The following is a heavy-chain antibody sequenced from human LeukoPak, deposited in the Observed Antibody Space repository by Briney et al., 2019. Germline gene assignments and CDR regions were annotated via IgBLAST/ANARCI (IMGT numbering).Heavy chain of an antibody. CDR1: GFTFNYYW. V-gene: IGHV3-7*01. J-gene: IGHJ3*02. CDR2: IKQDGSEK. Sequence: LGGSLRLSCAASGFTFNYYWMSWVRQPPGKGLEWVANIKQDGSEKGYVDSMKGRFTISRDNANNSLYLHMNSLRVEDTAIYYCARNQKGASDAFDIWGLGTMVTVSS. CDR3: ARNQKGASDAFDI.